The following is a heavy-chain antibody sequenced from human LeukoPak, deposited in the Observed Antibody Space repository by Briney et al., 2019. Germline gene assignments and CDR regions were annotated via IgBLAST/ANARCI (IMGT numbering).Heavy chain of an antibody. V-gene: IGHV3-33*01. CDR2: IWYDGSNK. CDR3: ARDGREIDYYDSSGYQHGDAFDI. CDR1: GFTFSSYG. Sequence: GGSLRLSCAASGFTFSSYGMHWVRQAPGKGLEWVAVIWYDGSNKYYADSVKGRFTISRDNSKNTLCLQMNSLRAEDTAVYYCARDGREIDYYDSSGYQHGDAFDIWGQGTMVTVSS. J-gene: IGHJ3*02. D-gene: IGHD3-22*01.